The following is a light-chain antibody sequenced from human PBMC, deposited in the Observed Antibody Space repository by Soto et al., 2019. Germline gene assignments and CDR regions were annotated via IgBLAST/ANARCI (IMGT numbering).Light chain of an antibody. V-gene: IGLV2-8*01. J-gene: IGLJ2*01. Sequence: QSALTQPASVSGSPGQSITISCTGTSSDVGGYNYVSWYQQHPGKAPKLMIYEVDKRPSGVPDRFSGSKSGNTASLAVSGLQAEDEADYFCSSYAGSNVIFGGGTKVTVL. CDR1: SSDVGGYNY. CDR2: EVD. CDR3: SSYAGSNVI.